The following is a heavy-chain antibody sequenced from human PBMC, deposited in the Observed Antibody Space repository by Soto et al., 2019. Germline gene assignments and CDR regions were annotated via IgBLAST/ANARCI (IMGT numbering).Heavy chain of an antibody. CDR2: INTGGATI. CDR3: ARDGIVRGFDP. CDR1: GFTFSTYE. D-gene: IGHD2-15*01. Sequence: PGGSLRLSCTASGFTFSTYEMNWVRQAPGKGLEWVACINTGGATIYYADSVKGRFTISRDNAKNSLYLQMDSLRAEDTAIYYCARDGIVRGFDPWGQGTLVTVS. V-gene: IGHV3-48*03. J-gene: IGHJ5*02.